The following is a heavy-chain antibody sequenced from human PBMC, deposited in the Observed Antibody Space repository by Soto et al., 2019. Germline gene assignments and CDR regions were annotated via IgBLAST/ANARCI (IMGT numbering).Heavy chain of an antibody. V-gene: IGHV3-23*01. J-gene: IGHJ4*02. CDR3: AKEKGASGGKTVFDS. CDR2: ISNSGTGT. Sequence: GGSLRLSCAASGFTFSIYAMSWVRQSPGKGLEWVSGISNSGTGTYYAHSVKGRFTISRDNSKNTLFLQMNSLGGEDTALYHCAKEKGASGGKTVFDSWGQGNLVTFYS. CDR1: GFTFSIYA. D-gene: IGHD5-12*01.